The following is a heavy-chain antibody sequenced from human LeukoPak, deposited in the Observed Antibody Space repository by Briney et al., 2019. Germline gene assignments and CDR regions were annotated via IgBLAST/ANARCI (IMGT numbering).Heavy chain of an antibody. J-gene: IGHJ4*02. Sequence: PSETLSLTCTVSGGSIGSYYWSWIRQPAGKGLEWIGRIYTSGSTNYNPSLKSRVTMSVDTSKNQFSLKLSSVTAADTAVYYCARDHNSSGWPFDYWGQGTLVTVSS. CDR2: IYTSGST. CDR1: GGSIGSYY. V-gene: IGHV4-4*07. D-gene: IGHD6-19*01. CDR3: ARDHNSSGWPFDY.